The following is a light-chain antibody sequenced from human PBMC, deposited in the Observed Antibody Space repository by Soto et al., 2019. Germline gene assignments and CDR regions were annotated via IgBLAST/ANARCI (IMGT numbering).Light chain of an antibody. J-gene: IGKJ5*01. Sequence: VVTQKKATLSVSPGERATLSCSASQSVSSNLAWYQQNPGQAPRLLIYGASTRATGIPARFSGSGSGTEFTLTINSLQSEDFAVHYCQQRNICPPVTFGQ. CDR2: GAS. CDR1: QSVSSN. V-gene: IGKV3-15*01. CDR3: QQRNICPPVT.